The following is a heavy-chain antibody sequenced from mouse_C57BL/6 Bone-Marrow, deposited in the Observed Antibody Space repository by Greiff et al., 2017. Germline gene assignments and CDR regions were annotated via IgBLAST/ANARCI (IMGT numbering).Heavy chain of an antibody. J-gene: IGHJ1*03. CDR2: IWRDDDK. D-gene: IGHD1-1*01. CDR3: ARIAHYCGSSYYWYFDV. CDR1: GISRSTLGMG. V-gene: IGHV8-8*01. Sequence: QVTLKVSGPGILLPSQTPSLTCSFSGISRSTLGMGVGWIRQPSGKRLEWLALIWRDDDKYSNSALKSWLTISKVTSKNHVFLKIANVDTAGTTTYYSARIAHYCGSSYYWYFDVWGTGTTVTVSS.